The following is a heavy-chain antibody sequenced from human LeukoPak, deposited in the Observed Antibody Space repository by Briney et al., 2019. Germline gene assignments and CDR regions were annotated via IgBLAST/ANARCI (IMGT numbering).Heavy chain of an antibody. V-gene: IGHV3-21*01. CDR3: ARPSINDYGDFGY. Sequence: PGGSLRLSCAASGFTFSTYNMHGVRQAPGKGLEWVSSISGTSRSTYIYYADSVKGRFTISKDNAENSLYLQMNSLRAEDTAVYYCARPSINDYGDFGYWGQGTLVTVSS. J-gene: IGHJ4*02. D-gene: IGHD4-17*01. CDR2: ISGTSRSTYI. CDR1: GFTFSTYN.